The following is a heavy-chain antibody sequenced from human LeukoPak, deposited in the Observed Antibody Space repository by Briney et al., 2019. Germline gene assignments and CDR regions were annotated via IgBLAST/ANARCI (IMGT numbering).Heavy chain of an antibody. V-gene: IGHV3-21*01. CDR2: ISTSSSYI. Sequence: PGGSLRLSCAASGFTFSSYSMNWVRQAPGKGLEGVSFISTSSSYIHNADSVKGRFTISRDNAENSLYLQMNSLRAEDTAVYYCAKVGTYDGYSGYDYWGQGTLVTVSS. CDR3: AKVGTYDGYSGYDY. D-gene: IGHD5-12*01. J-gene: IGHJ4*02. CDR1: GFTFSSYS.